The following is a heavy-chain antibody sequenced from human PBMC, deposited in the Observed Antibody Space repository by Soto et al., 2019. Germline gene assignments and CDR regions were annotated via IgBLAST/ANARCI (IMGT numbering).Heavy chain of an antibody. V-gene: IGHV4-59*01. CDR3: ARVSSYCSGGSCYPPFYYYYYMDV. CDR1: GGSISSYY. J-gene: IGHJ6*03. CDR2: IYYSGST. Sequence: PSETLSLTCTVSGGSISSYYWSWIRQPPGKGLEWIGYIYYSGSTNYNPSLKSRVTISVDTSKNQFSLKLSSVTAADTAVYYCARVSSYCSGGSCYPPFYYYYYMDVWGKGTTVTVSS. D-gene: IGHD2-15*01.